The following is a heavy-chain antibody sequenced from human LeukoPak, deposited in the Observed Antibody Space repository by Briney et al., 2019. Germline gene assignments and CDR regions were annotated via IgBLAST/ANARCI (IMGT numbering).Heavy chain of an antibody. D-gene: IGHD4-17*01. V-gene: IGHV4-4*02. J-gene: IGHJ4*02. CDR3: TSKLDDHGSFDY. Sequence: SETLSLTCAVSGGPISSSNWWSWVRQPPGKGLEWIGEIFHSGSTTYNPSLKSRVTISVDKSKNQFSVKLRSVTAGDAAVYFCTSKLDDHGSFDYWGQGTLVTVSS. CDR1: GGPISSSNW. CDR2: IFHSGST.